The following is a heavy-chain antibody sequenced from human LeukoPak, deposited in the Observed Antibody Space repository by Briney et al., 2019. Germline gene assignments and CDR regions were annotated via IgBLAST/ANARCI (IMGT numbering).Heavy chain of an antibody. CDR3: ARGLDYSISGFDP. CDR2: INHSGST. J-gene: IGHJ5*02. Sequence: SETLSLTCAVYGGSFSGYYWSWIRQPPGKGLEWIGEINHSGSTNYNPSLKSRVTISVDTSKNQFSLKLSSVTAADTAVYYCARGLDYSISGFDPWGQGTLVTVSS. V-gene: IGHV4-34*01. D-gene: IGHD4-11*01. CDR1: GGSFSGYY.